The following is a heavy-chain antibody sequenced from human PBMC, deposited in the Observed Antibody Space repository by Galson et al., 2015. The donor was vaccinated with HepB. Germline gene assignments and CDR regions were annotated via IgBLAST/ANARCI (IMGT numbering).Heavy chain of an antibody. CDR3: ARDRYYDSSGYYYHFDY. V-gene: IGHV1-18*01. CDR2: ISAYNGNT. Sequence: QSGAEVKKPGASVKVSCKASGYTFTSYGISWVRQAPGQGLEWMGWISAYNGNTNYAQKLQGRVTMTTDTSTSTAYMELRSLRSDDTAVYYCARDRYYDSSGYYYHFDYWGQGTLVTVSS. CDR1: GYTFTSYG. J-gene: IGHJ4*02. D-gene: IGHD3-22*01.